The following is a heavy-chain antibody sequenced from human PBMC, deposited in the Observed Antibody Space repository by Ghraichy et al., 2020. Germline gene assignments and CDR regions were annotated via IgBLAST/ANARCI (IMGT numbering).Heavy chain of an antibody. CDR2: ISSSSSTI. CDR1: GFTFSSYS. D-gene: IGHD4-17*01. J-gene: IGHJ6*02. Sequence: GGSLRLSCAASGFTFSSYSMNWVRQAPGKGLEWVSYISSSSSTIYYADSVKGRFTISRDNAKNSLYLQMNSLRDEDTAVYYCAREPQHGDSQFYYYYYGMDVWGQGTTVTVSS. CDR3: AREPQHGDSQFYYYYYGMDV. V-gene: IGHV3-48*02.